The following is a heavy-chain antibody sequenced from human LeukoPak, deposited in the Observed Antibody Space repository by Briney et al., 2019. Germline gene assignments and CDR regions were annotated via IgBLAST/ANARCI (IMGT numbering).Heavy chain of an antibody. CDR1: GFTFSSYA. CDR2: ISGSGGST. V-gene: IGHV3-23*01. CDR3: AKGGPFYGSGSYYTQCYFDY. Sequence: GGSLRLSCAASGFTFSSYAMSWVRQAPGKGLEWVSAISGSGGSTYYADSVKGRFTISRDNSKNTLYLQVNSLRAEDTAVYYCAKGGPFYGSGSYYTQCYFDYWGQGTPVTVSS. J-gene: IGHJ4*02. D-gene: IGHD3-10*01.